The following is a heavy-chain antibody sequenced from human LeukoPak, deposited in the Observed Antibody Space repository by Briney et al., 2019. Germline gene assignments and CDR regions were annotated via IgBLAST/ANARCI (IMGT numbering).Heavy chain of an antibody. Sequence: GGSLRLSCAASGFTFSSYAMHWVRQAPGKGLEWVAVISYDESNKYYADSVKGRFTISRDNSKNTLYLQMNSLRAEDTAMYYCAKRGATNSFDYWGQGTLVTVSP. CDR1: GFTFSSYA. D-gene: IGHD1-26*01. CDR2: ISYDESNK. J-gene: IGHJ4*02. CDR3: AKRGATNSFDY. V-gene: IGHV3-30*18.